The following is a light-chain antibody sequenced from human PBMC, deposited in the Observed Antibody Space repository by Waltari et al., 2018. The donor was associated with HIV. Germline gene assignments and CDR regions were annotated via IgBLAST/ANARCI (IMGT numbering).Light chain of an antibody. V-gene: IGKV3-15*01. CDR1: QSVSSN. CDR2: GAS. CDR3: QQYNNWLRT. Sequence: EIVMTQSPATLSVSPGERATLSCRASQSVSSNLAWYQQKPGQAPRLLIYGASIRATGIPARFSVSGSGTEFTLTISSLQSEDFAVYYCQQYNNWLRTFGQGTKVEIK. J-gene: IGKJ1*01.